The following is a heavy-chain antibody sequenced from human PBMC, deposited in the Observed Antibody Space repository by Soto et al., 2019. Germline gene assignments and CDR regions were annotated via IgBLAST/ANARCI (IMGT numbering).Heavy chain of an antibody. CDR2: ISWNSGSI. Sequence: EVQLVESGGGLVQPGRSLRLSCAASGFTFDDYAMHWVRQAPGKGLEWVSGISWNSGSIGYADSVKGRFTISRDNAKNSLYLQMNSLRAEDTALYYCAKAANLGMEQLVYYFDYWGQGTLVTVSS. D-gene: IGHD6-13*01. CDR3: AKAANLGMEQLVYYFDY. J-gene: IGHJ4*02. CDR1: GFTFDDYA. V-gene: IGHV3-9*01.